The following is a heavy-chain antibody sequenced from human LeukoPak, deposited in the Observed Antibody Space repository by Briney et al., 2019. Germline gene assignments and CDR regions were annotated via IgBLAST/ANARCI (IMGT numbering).Heavy chain of an antibody. V-gene: IGHV4-34*01. J-gene: IGHJ5*02. CDR2: INHSGST. Sequence: PGGSLRLSCAASGFTFSNAWMSWIRQPPGKGLEWIGEINHSGSTNYNPSLKSRVTISVDTSKNQFSLKLSSVTAADTAVYYCARAYCSAGTCYSSRGMLDPWGQGTLVTVSS. D-gene: IGHD2-15*01. CDR1: GFTFSNAW. CDR3: ARAYCSAGTCYSSRGMLDP.